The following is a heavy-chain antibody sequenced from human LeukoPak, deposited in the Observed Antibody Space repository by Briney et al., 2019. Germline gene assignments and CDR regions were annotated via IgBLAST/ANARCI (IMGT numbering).Heavy chain of an antibody. V-gene: IGHV3-23*01. D-gene: IGHD6-19*01. CDR2: ISGSGGST. Sequence: GGSLRLSCAASVFTLSSYAMSWVRQSPGKGLEWVSAISGSGGSTYYADSVKGRFTISRDNSKNTLYLQMNSLRAEDTAVYYCAKVGYRSGWLCVIVDYWGQGTLVTVSS. CDR3: AKVGYRSGWLCVIVDY. CDR1: VFTLSSYA. J-gene: IGHJ4*02.